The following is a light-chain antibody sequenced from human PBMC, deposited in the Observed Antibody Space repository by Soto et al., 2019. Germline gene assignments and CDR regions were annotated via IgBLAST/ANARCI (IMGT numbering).Light chain of an antibody. CDR3: TSYTSSSLYV. CDR2: DVS. J-gene: IGLJ1*01. Sequence: QSALTQPASVSGSPGQSITISCTGSSSDIGAYNYVSWYQQLPGKAPKVLIYDVSNRPSGVSNRFSGSKSGNTASLTISGLQAEDEAEYYCTSYTSSSLYVFGSGTKLTVL. V-gene: IGLV2-14*01. CDR1: SSDIGAYNY.